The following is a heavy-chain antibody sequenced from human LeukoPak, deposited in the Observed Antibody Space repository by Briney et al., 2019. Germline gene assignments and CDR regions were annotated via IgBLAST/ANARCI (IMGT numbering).Heavy chain of an antibody. J-gene: IGHJ2*01. D-gene: IGHD2/OR15-2a*01. CDR1: GFTFSSYG. V-gene: IGHV3-33*01. Sequence: PGRSLRLSCAASGFTFSSYGMHWVRQAPGKGLECVADIWYDGSNKYYADSVKGRFTISRGNSKNSLYLQMNSLRAEDTAVYYCARALGAHRYYSWYFDLWGRGTLVTVSS. CDR3: ARALGAHRYYSWYFDL. CDR2: IWYDGSNK.